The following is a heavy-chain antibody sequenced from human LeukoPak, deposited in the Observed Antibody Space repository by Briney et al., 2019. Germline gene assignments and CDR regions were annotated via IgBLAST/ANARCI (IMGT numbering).Heavy chain of an antibody. CDR3: TIDPPYCTNGVCSEGDY. D-gene: IGHD2-8*01. V-gene: IGHV3-15*01. J-gene: IGHJ4*02. Sequence: GGSLRLSCAASGFTFSNAWMSWVRQAPGKGLEWVGRIKSKTDGGTTDYAAPARGRFTISRDDSKNTLYLQMNSLKTEDTAVYYCTIDPPYCTNGVCSEGDYWGQGTLVTVSS. CDR1: GFTFSNAW. CDR2: IKSKTDGGTT.